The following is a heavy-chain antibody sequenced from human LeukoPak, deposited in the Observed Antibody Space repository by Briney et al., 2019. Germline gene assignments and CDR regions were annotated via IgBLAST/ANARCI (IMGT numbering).Heavy chain of an antibody. J-gene: IGHJ6*03. V-gene: IGHV3-48*01. CDR2: ISSSSNTI. D-gene: IGHD3-10*01. Sequence: GGSLRLSCAASGFTFSSYTRNWVRQAPGKGLEWVSYISSSSNTIYYADSVKGRFTISRDNAKNSLYLQMNSLRAEDTAVYYCALWALYYNYYMDVWGKGTTVTVSS. CDR1: GFTFSSYT. CDR3: ALWALYYNYYMDV.